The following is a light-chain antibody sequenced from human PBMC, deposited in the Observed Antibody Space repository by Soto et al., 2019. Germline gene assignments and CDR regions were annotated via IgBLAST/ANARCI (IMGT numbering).Light chain of an antibody. CDR1: SSNIGNDA. V-gene: IGLV1-36*01. J-gene: IGLJ2*01. Sequence: QSVLTQPPSVSGAPGQRVTISCSGSSSNIGNDAVNWYQQFPGKAPKLLIYYDDLLPSGVSDRFSGSKSGTSASLAISGLQSEDEADYYCAASDDSLNGVIFGGGTKLTVL. CDR3: AASDDSLNGVI. CDR2: YDD.